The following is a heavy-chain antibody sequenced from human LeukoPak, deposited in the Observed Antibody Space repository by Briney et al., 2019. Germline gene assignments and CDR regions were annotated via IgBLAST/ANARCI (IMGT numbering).Heavy chain of an antibody. CDR2: ISSSSSTL. Sequence: GGSLRLSCAASGFTFSSYNMNWVRQAPGKGLEWVSYISSSSSTLYYADSVKGRFTISRDNAKNSLYLQMNSLRAEDTAVYYCARLPPLYGSGWYAADYWGQGTLVTVSS. CDR1: GFTFSSYN. D-gene: IGHD6-19*01. V-gene: IGHV3-48*01. CDR3: ARLPPLYGSGWYAADY. J-gene: IGHJ4*02.